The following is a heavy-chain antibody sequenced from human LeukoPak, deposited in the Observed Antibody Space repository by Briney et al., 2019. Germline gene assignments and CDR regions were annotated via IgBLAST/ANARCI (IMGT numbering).Heavy chain of an antibody. D-gene: IGHD3-22*01. Sequence: SVKVSCKASGGTFSSYAISWVRQAPGQGLEWMGGIIPIFGTANYAQKFQGRVTITADESTSTAYMELSSLRSEDTAVYYCARGLGYYDSSGYYPDYWGQGTLVTVSS. J-gene: IGHJ4*02. V-gene: IGHV1-69*13. CDR3: ARGLGYYDSSGYYPDY. CDR1: GGTFSSYA. CDR2: IIPIFGTA.